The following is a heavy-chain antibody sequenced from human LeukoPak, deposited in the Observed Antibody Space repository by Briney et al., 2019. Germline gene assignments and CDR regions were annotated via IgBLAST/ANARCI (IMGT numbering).Heavy chain of an antibody. D-gene: IGHD3-10*01. CDR1: GGSISSYY. CDR2: IYYSGST. J-gene: IGHJ5*02. V-gene: IGHV4-59*12. Sequence: PSETLSLTCTVSGGSISSYYWSWIRQPPGKGLEWIGYIYYSGSTNYNPSLKSRVTISVDTSKNQFSLKLSSVTAADTAVYYCGKLPIIRGLTRFEPLRWLDPWGQGTLVTVSS. CDR3: GKLPIIRGLTRFEPLRWLDP.